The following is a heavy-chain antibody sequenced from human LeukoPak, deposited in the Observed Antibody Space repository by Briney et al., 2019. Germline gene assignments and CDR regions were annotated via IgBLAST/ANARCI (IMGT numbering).Heavy chain of an antibody. CDR2: INTNTGNP. CDR3: ARGLYCSTTNCRLDY. D-gene: IGHD2-2*01. V-gene: IGHV7-4-1*02. J-gene: IGHJ4*02. CDR1: TYTFTSYG. Sequence: ASVKVSCKASTYTFTSYGISWVRQAPGQGLEWMGWINTNTGNPTYAQGLTGRLVFSLDASVRTAYLQISSLKAEDTAVYFCARGLYCSTTNCRLDYWGQGTLVTVSS.